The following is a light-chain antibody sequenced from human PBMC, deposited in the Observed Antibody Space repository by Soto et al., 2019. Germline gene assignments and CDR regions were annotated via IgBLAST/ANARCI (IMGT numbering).Light chain of an antibody. CDR3: CSFEGRTYV. J-gene: IGLJ1*01. CDR2: DVN. Sequence: QSALTQPRSVSGSPGQSVAVSCTGTISDVGGYNYVAWYQQHPGKAPKLIISDVNKRPSGVPDRFSGSKSGNTASLTISGLQAEDEADYYCCSFEGRTYVFGTGTKLTVL. CDR1: ISDVGGYNY. V-gene: IGLV2-11*01.